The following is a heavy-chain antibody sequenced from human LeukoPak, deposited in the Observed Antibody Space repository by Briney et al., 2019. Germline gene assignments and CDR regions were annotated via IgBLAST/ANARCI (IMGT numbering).Heavy chain of an antibody. Sequence: GGSLRLSCAASRFTFSNYWMSWVRQAPGKGLEWVSSISSSSSYIYYAASVKGRFTISRDNAKNSLYLQMNRLRAEDTAVYYCARERQLGRLAFGKEGSAFDYWGQGTLVTVSS. D-gene: IGHD1-1*01. J-gene: IGHJ4*02. CDR2: ISSSSSYI. CDR1: RFTFSNYW. V-gene: IGHV3-21*01. CDR3: ARERQLGRLAFGKEGSAFDY.